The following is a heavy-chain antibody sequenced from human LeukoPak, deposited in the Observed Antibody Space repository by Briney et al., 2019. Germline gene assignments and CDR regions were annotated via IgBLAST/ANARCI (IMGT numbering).Heavy chain of an antibody. CDR3: ARDDGAGNLDY. D-gene: IGHD4-17*01. J-gene: IGHJ4*02. CDR2: IYYSGST. CDR1: GGSISSYY. Sequence: PSETLSLTCTVSGGSISSYYWSWIRQPPGKGLEWIGYIYYSGSTNYNPSLKSRVTISVDTSKNQFSLKLSSVTAADTAVYYCARDDGAGNLDYWGQGTLVTVSS. V-gene: IGHV4-59*01.